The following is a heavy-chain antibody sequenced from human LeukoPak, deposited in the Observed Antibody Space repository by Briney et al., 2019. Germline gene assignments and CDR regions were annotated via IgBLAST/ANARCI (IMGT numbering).Heavy chain of an antibody. D-gene: IGHD4-11*01. Sequence: GEFLKISCKGSGYTFISYWIGWVRQMPGKGLEWIGIIYPGDSDTRYSPSFQGQVTISADKSISTAYLQWSSLKASDTAMYYCASGTVTTVGTLDYWGQGTLVTVSS. CDR1: GYTFISYW. J-gene: IGHJ4*02. CDR2: IYPGDSDT. V-gene: IGHV5-51*01. CDR3: ASGTVTTVGTLDY.